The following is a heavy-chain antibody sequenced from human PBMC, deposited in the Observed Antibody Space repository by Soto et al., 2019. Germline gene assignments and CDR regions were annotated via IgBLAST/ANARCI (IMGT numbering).Heavy chain of an antibody. Sequence: ASVKVSCKASGYTFTSYAMHWVRQAPGQRLEWMGRIDIDNGNTKYSQNLQGRVTMTTDTSATTAYMELRSLRSDDTAVYYCARDPYHVLMVNAPNLYGMDVWGQGTTVTVSS. D-gene: IGHD2-8*01. CDR2: IDIDNGNT. CDR1: GYTFTSYA. J-gene: IGHJ6*02. CDR3: ARDPYHVLMVNAPNLYGMDV. V-gene: IGHV1-3*04.